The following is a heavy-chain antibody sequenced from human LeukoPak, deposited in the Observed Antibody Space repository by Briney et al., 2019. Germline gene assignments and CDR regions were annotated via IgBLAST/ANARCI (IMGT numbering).Heavy chain of an antibody. Sequence: SETLSLTCAVYGGSFSGYYWSWIRQPPGKGLEWIGYIYYSGSTNYNPSLKSRVTISVDTSKNQFSLKLSSVTAADTAVYYCARVGYGDYVDYYYYYMDVWGKGTTVTISS. CDR3: ARVGYGDYVDYYYYYMDV. D-gene: IGHD4-17*01. V-gene: IGHV4-59*01. CDR2: IYYSGST. CDR1: GGSFSGYY. J-gene: IGHJ6*03.